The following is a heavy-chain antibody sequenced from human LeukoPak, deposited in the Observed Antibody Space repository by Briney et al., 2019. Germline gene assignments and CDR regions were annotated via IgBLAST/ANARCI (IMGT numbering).Heavy chain of an antibody. J-gene: IGHJ6*03. CDR2: IYYSGST. Sequence: SETLSLTCAVYGGSFSGYYWGWIRQPPGKGLEWIGSIYYSGSTYYNPSLKSRVTISVDTSKNQFSLKLSSVTAVDTAVYYCAGSGYSYGNYYYYYMDVWGKGTTVTVSS. V-gene: IGHV4-34*01. D-gene: IGHD5-18*01. CDR3: AGSGYSYGNYYYYYMDV. CDR1: GGSFSGYY.